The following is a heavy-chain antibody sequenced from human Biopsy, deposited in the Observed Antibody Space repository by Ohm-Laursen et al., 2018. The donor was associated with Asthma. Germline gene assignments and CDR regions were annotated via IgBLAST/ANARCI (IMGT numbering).Heavy chain of an antibody. J-gene: IGHJ1*01. CDR3: ARGGGAHFQH. D-gene: IGHD2-21*01. V-gene: IGHV1-46*01. CDR1: GYTFTSYY. CDR2: INPSGGST. Sequence: PSVKVSCKASGYTFTSYYMHCVRQAPGQGLEWMGIINPSGGSTSYAQKFQGRVTITRDTSTSTVYMELSSLRSEDTAVYYCARGGGAHFQHWGQGTLVTVSS.